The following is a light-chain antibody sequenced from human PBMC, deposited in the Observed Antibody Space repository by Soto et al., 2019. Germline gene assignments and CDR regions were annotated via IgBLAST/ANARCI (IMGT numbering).Light chain of an antibody. V-gene: IGLV1-40*01. Sequence: QSVLTQPPSVSGAPGQRVTISCTGNSSNLGAGYDVHWYQQLPGAAPKLVIFGNRNRPSGVPERFSGSKPGTSASLASTGLQAEDEADYYCQAYVYSLTAPVFGGGTKLTVL. J-gene: IGLJ3*02. CDR2: GNR. CDR1: SSNLGAGYD. CDR3: QAYVYSLTAPV.